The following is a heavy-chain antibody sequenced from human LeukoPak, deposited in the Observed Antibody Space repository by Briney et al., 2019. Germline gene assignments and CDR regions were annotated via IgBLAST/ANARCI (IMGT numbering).Heavy chain of an antibody. CDR1: GFTFSSYA. J-gene: IGHJ4*02. D-gene: IGHD6-13*01. V-gene: IGHV3-23*01. Sequence: GGSLRLSCAASGFTFSSYAMNWVRQAPGKGLEWVSTISGGGGSTYYADSVRGRFTISRDNSKNTLYLQMNSLRAEDTAVYYCARRSSSWSQFDYWGQGTLVTVSS. CDR3: ARRSSSWSQFDY. CDR2: ISGGGGST.